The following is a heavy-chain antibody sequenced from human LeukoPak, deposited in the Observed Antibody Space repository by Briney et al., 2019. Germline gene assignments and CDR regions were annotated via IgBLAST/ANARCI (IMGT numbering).Heavy chain of an antibody. CDR3: TRNTVTVHFDY. CDR1: GFTFDDYA. D-gene: IGHD4-17*01. CDR2: IRSKAFGGTP. Sequence: GGSLRLSCSASGFTFDDYAVSWFRQAPGKGLEWVGFIRSKAFGGTPEYAASVRGRFTISRDDSKSIAYLQMNSLKTEDTAVYYCTRNTVTVHFDYWSQGTLVTVSP. V-gene: IGHV3-49*03. J-gene: IGHJ4*02.